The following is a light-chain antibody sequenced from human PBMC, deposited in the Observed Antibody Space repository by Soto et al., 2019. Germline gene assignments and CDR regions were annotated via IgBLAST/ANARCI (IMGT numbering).Light chain of an antibody. V-gene: IGLV3-25*03. CDR1: ALPKQY. CDR2: KDS. Sequence: SYELTQPPSVSVSPGQTARITCSGDALPKQYAYWYQQKPGQAPVLVIYKDSERPSGIPERFSGSSSGTTVTLTISGVQAEDEADYYCQSVDSNGTYVVFGGGTKLTVL. J-gene: IGLJ2*01. CDR3: QSVDSNGTYVV.